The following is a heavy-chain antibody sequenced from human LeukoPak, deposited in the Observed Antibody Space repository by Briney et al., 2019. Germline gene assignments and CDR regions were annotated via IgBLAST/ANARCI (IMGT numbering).Heavy chain of an antibody. CDR2: IVPSGGTT. Sequence: GGSLRLSCAASGFTFSSYGMNWVRQAPGKGLEWVSGIVPSGGTTYYADSVKGRFTVSRDNSKNTLYLQMNSLRADDTAVYYCARQWLVNGWGQGTLVTVSS. CDR1: GFTFSSYG. CDR3: ARQWLVNG. V-gene: IGHV3-23*01. D-gene: IGHD6-19*01. J-gene: IGHJ4*02.